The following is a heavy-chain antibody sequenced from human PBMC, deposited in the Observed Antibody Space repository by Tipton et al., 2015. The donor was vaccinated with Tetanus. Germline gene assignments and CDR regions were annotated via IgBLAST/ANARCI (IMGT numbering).Heavy chain of an antibody. J-gene: IGHJ4*02. CDR1: GGSFSGYY. D-gene: IGHD3-16*02. V-gene: IGHV4-34*01. CDR2: INHSGST. CDR3: AEGLGDLSLNYFDS. Sequence: GLVKPSETLSLTCAVYGGSFSGYYWSWIRQPPGKGLEWIGEINHSGSTNYNPSLKSRVTISVDTSKNQFSLKLSSVTAADTAVYYCAEGLGDLSLNYFDSWGQGTLVTVSS.